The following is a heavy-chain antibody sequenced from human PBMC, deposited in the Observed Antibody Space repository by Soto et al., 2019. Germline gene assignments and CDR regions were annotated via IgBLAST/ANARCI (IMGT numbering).Heavy chain of an antibody. CDR2: IYHSGST. J-gene: IGHJ4*02. CDR1: GGSISSGGYS. CDR3: ARVGSRTDYDILTGYRTH. Sequence: SETLSLTCAVSGGSISSGGYSWSWIRQPPGKGLEWIGYIYHSGSTYYNPSLKSRVTISVDRSKNQLSLKLSSVTAADTAVYYCARVGSRTDYDILTGYRTHWGQGTLVTVSS. V-gene: IGHV4-30-2*01. D-gene: IGHD3-9*01.